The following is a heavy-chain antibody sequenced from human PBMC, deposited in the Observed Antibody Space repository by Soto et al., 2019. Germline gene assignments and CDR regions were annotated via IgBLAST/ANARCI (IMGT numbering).Heavy chain of an antibody. J-gene: IGHJ4*01. D-gene: IGHD3-10*01. CDR2: IIPIFGTA. CDR3: ASWYYGSGSYYDSDY. Sequence: SVKVSCKASGGTFSSYAISWVRQAPGQGLEWMGGIIPIFGTANYAQKFQGRVTMTTDTSTSTAYKELRSLRSDDTAVYYCASWYYGSGSYYDSDYWGHGTLVTVSS. V-gene: IGHV1-69*05. CDR1: GGTFSSYA.